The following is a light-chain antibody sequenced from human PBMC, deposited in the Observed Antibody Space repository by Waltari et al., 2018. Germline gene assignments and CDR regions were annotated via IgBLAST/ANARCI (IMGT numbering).Light chain of an antibody. CDR1: QDINNY. CDR3: QQLNNYPRT. J-gene: IGKJ3*01. Sequence: DIQLTQSPSFLSASVGDRVTITCRASQDINNYLAWYQQKPGIAPNLLIYAASTLQSGFPSRFSGSGSGTEFTLTISSLQPEDFATYYCQQLNNYPRTFGPGTKVDIK. V-gene: IGKV1-9*01. CDR2: AAS.